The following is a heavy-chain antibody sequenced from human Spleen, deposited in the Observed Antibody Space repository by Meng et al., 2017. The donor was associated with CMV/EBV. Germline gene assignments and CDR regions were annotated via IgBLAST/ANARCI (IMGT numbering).Heavy chain of an antibody. CDR3: VRHPASLWSGSPV. V-gene: IGHV3-21*06. J-gene: IGHJ4*02. CDR2: INSGGKDI. D-gene: IGHD3-3*01. Sequence: CGAFGFDCNKYSMNWVRQAPGKGLEWVSSINSGGKDIFYGDSVKGRFTISRDNAKNLFYLQMDRLRAEDTAIYYCVRHPASLWSGSPVWGQGALVTVSS. CDR1: GFDCNKYS.